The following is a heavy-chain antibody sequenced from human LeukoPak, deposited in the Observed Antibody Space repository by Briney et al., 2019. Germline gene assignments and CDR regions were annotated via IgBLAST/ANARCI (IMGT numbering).Heavy chain of an antibody. Sequence: GGSLRLSCAASGFTFSSYWMSWVRQAPGKGLEWVANIKQDGSEKYYVDSVKGRFTISRDNAKNSLYLQMNSLRAEDTAVYYCARVRGHSLRFLEWLHHHYGMDVWGQGTTVTVSS. CDR1: GFTFSSYW. V-gene: IGHV3-7*01. D-gene: IGHD3-3*01. J-gene: IGHJ6*02. CDR2: IKQDGSEK. CDR3: ARVRGHSLRFLEWLHHHYGMDV.